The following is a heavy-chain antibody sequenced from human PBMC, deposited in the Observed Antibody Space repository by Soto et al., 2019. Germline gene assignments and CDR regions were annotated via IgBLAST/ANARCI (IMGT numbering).Heavy chain of an antibody. CDR2: ISYDGSNK. J-gene: IGHJ6*02. CDR1: GLTFSDYG. V-gene: IGHV3-30*18. CDR3: AKDVDGLNYYYYYGMDV. Sequence: GGSLRLSCAASGLTFSDYGMHWVRQAPGKGLEWVAVISYDGSNKYYADSVKGRFTISRDNSKNTLYLQMNSLRAEDTAVYYCAKDVDGLNYYYYYGMDVWGQGTTVTVSS.